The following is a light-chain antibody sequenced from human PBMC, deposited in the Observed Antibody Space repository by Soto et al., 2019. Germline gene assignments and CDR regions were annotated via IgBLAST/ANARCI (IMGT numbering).Light chain of an antibody. CDR3: QQYYSTPLT. Sequence: DIVMTQSPDSLAVSLGERATINCKSSQSVLYSSNNKNYLVWYQQKPGQLPKLLIYWASTRESGVPDRFSGSGSGTDFTLTISSLQAEDVAVYYCQQYYSTPLTFGGGTKVEIK. CDR2: WAS. V-gene: IGKV4-1*01. CDR1: QSVLYSSNNKNY. J-gene: IGKJ4*01.